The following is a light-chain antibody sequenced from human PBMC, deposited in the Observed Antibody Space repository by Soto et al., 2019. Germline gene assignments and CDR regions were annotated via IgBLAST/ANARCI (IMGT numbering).Light chain of an antibody. Sequence: AIQMTQSPSSLSASVGDRVTISCRASQGIGNALGWYQQKPGKPPKVLIYKASTLKSGVPSRFSGSGSGTNFSLTISSLQPADFATYFCLQDYNYPWTFGQGTKVDIK. CDR2: KAS. V-gene: IGKV1-6*01. CDR3: LQDYNYPWT. J-gene: IGKJ1*01. CDR1: QGIGNA.